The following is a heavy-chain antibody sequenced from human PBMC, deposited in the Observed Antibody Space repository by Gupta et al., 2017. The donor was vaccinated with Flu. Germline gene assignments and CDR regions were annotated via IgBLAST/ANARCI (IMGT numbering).Heavy chain of an antibody. Sequence: GKGLEWVTLIYYDGSNQYYADSVKGRFTISKDNSKNMLYLQMNSLRAEDTAVYYCARISGGISSRGVLWYADVWGKGTTVTVSS. V-gene: IGHV3-33*01. J-gene: IGHJ6*04. CDR3: ARISGGISSRGVLWYADV. D-gene: IGHD6-6*01. CDR2: IYYDGSNQ.